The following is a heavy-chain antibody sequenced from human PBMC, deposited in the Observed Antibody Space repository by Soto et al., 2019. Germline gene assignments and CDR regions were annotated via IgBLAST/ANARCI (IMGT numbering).Heavy chain of an antibody. D-gene: IGHD3-22*01. CDR2: ISAYNGNT. CDR1: GYRITSNG. V-gene: IGHV1-18*01. CDR3: VTDYYDSSGYGDAFDI. Sequence: VEASWEASGYRITSNGISWVQQAPGQGLEWMGWISAYNGNTNYAQKLQGRVTMTTDTSTSTAYMELRSLRSDDTAVYYCVTDYYDSSGYGDAFDIWGKGTMVTVSS. J-gene: IGHJ3*02.